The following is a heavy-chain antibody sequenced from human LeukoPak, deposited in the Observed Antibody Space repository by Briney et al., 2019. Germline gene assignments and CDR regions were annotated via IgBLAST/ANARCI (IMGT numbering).Heavy chain of an antibody. D-gene: IGHD3-22*01. CDR1: GFTFSSYG. Sequence: GGSLRLSCAASGFTFSSYGMHWVRQAPGKGLEWVAVISYDGSNKYCADSVKGRFTISRDNSKNTLYLQMNSLRAEDTAVYYCAKGMIVVVRGTFDYWGQGTLVTVSS. J-gene: IGHJ4*02. V-gene: IGHV3-30*18. CDR3: AKGMIVVVRGTFDY. CDR2: ISYDGSNK.